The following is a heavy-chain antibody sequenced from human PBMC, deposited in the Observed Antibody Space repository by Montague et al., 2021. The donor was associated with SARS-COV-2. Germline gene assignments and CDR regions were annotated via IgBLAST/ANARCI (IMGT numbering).Heavy chain of an antibody. Sequence: SETLSLTCTVSGDSISNSNWCTWGRQSPGRGLEWIGEIFRSGDSNYNPPPKSRVTTSVDMSSNQFSLSLSNVAAAGTAIYYCVRGGTMPVVVFDYWGQGTLVTVSS. CDR1: GDSISNSNW. V-gene: IGHV4-4*02. J-gene: IGHJ4*02. D-gene: IGHD3-22*01. CDR2: IFRSGDS. CDR3: VRGGTMPVVVFDY.